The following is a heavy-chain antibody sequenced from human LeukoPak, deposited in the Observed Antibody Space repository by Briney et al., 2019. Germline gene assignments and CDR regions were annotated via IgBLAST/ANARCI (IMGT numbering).Heavy chain of an antibody. Sequence: PGGSLRLSCAASGFTFSSYSMNWVRQAPGKGLEWVSSISSSSSYIHYADSVKGRFTISRDNAKNSLYLQMNSLRAADTAVYYCARGRIAVYYYYYYMDVWGKGTTVTVSS. CDR1: GFTFSSYS. D-gene: IGHD6-19*01. CDR3: ARGRIAVYYYYYYMDV. J-gene: IGHJ6*03. V-gene: IGHV3-21*01. CDR2: ISSSSSYI.